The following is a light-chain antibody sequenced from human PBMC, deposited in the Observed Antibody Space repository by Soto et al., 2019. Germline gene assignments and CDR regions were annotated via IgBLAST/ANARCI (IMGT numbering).Light chain of an antibody. J-gene: IGLJ2*01. CDR1: SGHSSYA. CDR3: QTWGTGIGV. V-gene: IGLV4-69*01. Sequence: QSVLTQSPSASASLGASVKRTCTLSSGHSSYAIAWHQQQPEKGPRYLMKLNSDGSHSKGDGIPDRFSGSSSGAERYLTISSLQSEDEADYYCQTWGTGIGVFGGGTKLTVL. CDR2: LNSDGSH.